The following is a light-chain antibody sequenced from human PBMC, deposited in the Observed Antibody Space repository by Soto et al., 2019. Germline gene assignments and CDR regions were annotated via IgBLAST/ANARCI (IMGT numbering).Light chain of an antibody. V-gene: IGKV3-11*01. CDR2: GAS. CDR1: QSVGSY. Sequence: EIVLTQSPATLSLSPGERATLSCRASQSVGSYLALYQQKPGQAPRLLIFGASSRAPGIPARFSGSGSGTDFTLTISSLEPEDFAVYHCLQRSIGFTFGPGTKVDIK. J-gene: IGKJ3*01. CDR3: LQRSIGFT.